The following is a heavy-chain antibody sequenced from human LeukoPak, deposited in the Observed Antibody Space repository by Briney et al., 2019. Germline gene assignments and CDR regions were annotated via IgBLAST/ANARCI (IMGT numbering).Heavy chain of an antibody. D-gene: IGHD3-3*01. CDR3: AKNFRFLGYYYMDV. CDR1: GFTFSSYA. Sequence: GGSLRLSCAASGFTFSSYAMSWVRQAPGKGLEWVSAISGSGGSTYYADSVKGRFTISRDNSKNTLYLQMNSLRVEDTAVYYGAKNFRFLGYYYMDVWGKGTTVTVSS. CDR2: ISGSGGST. J-gene: IGHJ6*03. V-gene: IGHV3-23*01.